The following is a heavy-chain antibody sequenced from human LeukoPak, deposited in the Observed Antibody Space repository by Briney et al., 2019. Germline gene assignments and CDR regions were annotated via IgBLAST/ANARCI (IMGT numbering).Heavy chain of an antibody. CDR3: ARGCGNSSSWLRVGYYYYYYYMDV. V-gene: IGHV4-61*09. Sequence: PSETLSLTCTVSGGSISSGSYNWTWIRQPAGKGLEWIGHISTSESTNYNPSLKSRVTISVDTSKNQFSLKLSSATAADTAVYYCARGCGNSSSWLRVGYYYYYYYMDVWGKGTTVTVSS. CDR2: ISTSEST. CDR1: GGSISSGSYN. J-gene: IGHJ6*03. D-gene: IGHD6-13*01.